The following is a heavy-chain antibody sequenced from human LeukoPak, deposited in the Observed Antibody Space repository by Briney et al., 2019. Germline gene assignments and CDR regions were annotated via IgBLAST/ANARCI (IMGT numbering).Heavy chain of an antibody. Sequence: GGSLRLSCAASGFTFNTYTMNWVRQAPGKGLEWVSSITASSTAIYSADSVKGRFTISRDNAKNFLYLQMNSLRAEDTAVYYCARTYYDILTGYNPYFDYWGRGILVTVSS. J-gene: IGHJ4*02. CDR3: ARTYYDILTGYNPYFDY. CDR2: ITASSTAI. V-gene: IGHV3-21*01. D-gene: IGHD3-9*01. CDR1: GFTFNTYT.